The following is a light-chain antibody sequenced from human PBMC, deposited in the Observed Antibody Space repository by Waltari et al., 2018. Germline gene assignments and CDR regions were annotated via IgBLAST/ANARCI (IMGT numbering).Light chain of an antibody. CDR3: SSYTSSSTPV. J-gene: IGLJ2*01. Sequence: QSALTQPPSVSGSPGQSVTIPCTGTSRDVGSYNRVSWYQQPPRTAPKLMIYEVSNRPSGVPDRFSGSKSGNTAFLTISGLQAEDEADYYCSSYTSSSTPVFGGGTK. V-gene: IGLV2-18*02. CDR1: SRDVGSYNR. CDR2: EVS.